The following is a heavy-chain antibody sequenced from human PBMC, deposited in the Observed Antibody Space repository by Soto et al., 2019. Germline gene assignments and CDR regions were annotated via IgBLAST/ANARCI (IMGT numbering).Heavy chain of an antibody. V-gene: IGHV3-33*01. D-gene: IGHD6-6*01. J-gene: IGHJ4*02. CDR2: IWYDGSNK. CDR3: ARDSSSCFDY. Sequence: QVQLVESGGGVVQPGRSLRLSCAASGFTFSSYGMHWVRQAPGKGLEWVAVIWYDGSNKYYADSVKGRFTIARDNSKNTLYLQMNSLRAEDTAVYYCARDSSSCFDYWGQGTLVTVSS. CDR1: GFTFSSYG.